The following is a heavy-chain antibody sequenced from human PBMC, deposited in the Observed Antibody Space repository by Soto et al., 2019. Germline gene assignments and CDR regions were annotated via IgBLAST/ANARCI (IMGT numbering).Heavy chain of an antibody. CDR3: ARDGGRHSGGIDY. D-gene: IGHD1-26*01. Sequence: QVQLVQSGAEVKKPGSSVKVSCKASGGTFSSYSINWVRQAPGQGLEWMVEIIPIFVTANYAQKFQGRFTITADESTSTAYMELSSLRSEDTAVYYCARDGGRHSGGIDYWGQGTLVTVSS. V-gene: IGHV1-69*01. J-gene: IGHJ4*02. CDR1: GGTFSSYS. CDR2: IIPIFVTA.